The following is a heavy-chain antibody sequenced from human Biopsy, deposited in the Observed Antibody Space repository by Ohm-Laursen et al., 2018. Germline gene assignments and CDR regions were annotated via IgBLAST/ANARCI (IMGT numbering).Heavy chain of an antibody. D-gene: IGHD1-26*01. Sequence: SVKVSCKASGYFFSSYGLNLVRQAPGQGLEWMGRISGYNGNTNYAQKFQGRVTMTIDSSASTAYLELRSLRSDDTAFYYCVRGTGSQYFDYWGQGTLVTVSS. CDR3: VRGTGSQYFDY. J-gene: IGHJ4*02. CDR2: ISGYNGNT. CDR1: GYFFSSYG. V-gene: IGHV1-18*01.